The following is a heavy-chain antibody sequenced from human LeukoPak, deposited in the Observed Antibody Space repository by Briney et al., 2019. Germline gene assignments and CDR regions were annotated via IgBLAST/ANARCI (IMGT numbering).Heavy chain of an antibody. D-gene: IGHD1-1*01. V-gene: IGHV3-7*01. J-gene: IGHJ4*02. CDR2: IKEDGSEN. CDR3: ARQRYSDY. CDR1: GFTFSRYW. Sequence: GGSLRLSCAASGFTFSRYWMTWVRQAPGQGLEWVANIKEDGSENSYVESVKGRFTISRDNAKNSLYLQLNSLRAEDTAVYFCARQRYSDYWGQGTLVTVSS.